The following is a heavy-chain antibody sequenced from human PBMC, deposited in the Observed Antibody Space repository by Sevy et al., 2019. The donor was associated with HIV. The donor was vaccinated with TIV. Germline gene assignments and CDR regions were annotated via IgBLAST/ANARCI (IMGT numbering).Heavy chain of an antibody. Sequence: GGSLRLSCAASGFTFSSYWMSWVRQAPGKGLEWVANIKQDGSEKYYVDSVKGRFTISRDNAKNSLYLQMNSLRAVDTAVYYCARLLGYCSSTSCWDWFDPWGQGTLVTVSS. CDR3: ARLLGYCSSTSCWDWFDP. CDR2: IKQDGSEK. D-gene: IGHD2-2*01. J-gene: IGHJ5*02. V-gene: IGHV3-7*01. CDR1: GFTFSSYW.